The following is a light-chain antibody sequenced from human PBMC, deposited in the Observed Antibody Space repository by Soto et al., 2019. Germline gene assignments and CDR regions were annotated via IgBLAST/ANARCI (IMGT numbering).Light chain of an antibody. V-gene: IGKV3-20*01. J-gene: IGKJ4*01. CDR3: QQYGSSVT. CDR1: QSISTY. CDR2: GAS. Sequence: EILLTQSPATLSLSPGERATLSCRASQSISTYLAWYKQKPGQAPRLLIYGASSRATGIPDRLSGSGSGTEFPLTISRMQPEDFAVYYCQQYGSSVTFGGGTQVDIK.